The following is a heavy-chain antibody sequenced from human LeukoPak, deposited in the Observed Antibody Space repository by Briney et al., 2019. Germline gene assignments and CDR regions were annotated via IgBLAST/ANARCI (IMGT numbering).Heavy chain of an antibody. CDR3: AIPYGYSSFQSFDY. CDR2: INHSGST. Sequence: TSETLSLTCTVSGGSISSSSYYWGWIRQPPGKGLEWIGEINHSGSTNYNPSLKSRVTISVDTSKNQFSLKLSSVTAADTAVYYCAIPYGYSSFQSFDYWGQGTLVTVSS. J-gene: IGHJ4*02. D-gene: IGHD6-19*01. V-gene: IGHV4-39*07. CDR1: GGSISSSSYY.